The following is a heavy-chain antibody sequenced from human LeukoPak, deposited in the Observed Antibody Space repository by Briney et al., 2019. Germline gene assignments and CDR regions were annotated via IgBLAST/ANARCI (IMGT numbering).Heavy chain of an antibody. CDR2: IYTSGST. Sequence: SETLSLTCTVSGGSISSYYWSWIRQPAGKGLEWIGRIYTSGSTNYNPSLKSRVTISVDTSKNQFSLKLSSVTAADTAVYYCARVMGITMVRLNNWFDPWGQGTLVTVSS. V-gene: IGHV4-4*07. CDR1: GGSISSYY. CDR3: ARVMGITMVRLNNWFDP. D-gene: IGHD3-10*01. J-gene: IGHJ5*02.